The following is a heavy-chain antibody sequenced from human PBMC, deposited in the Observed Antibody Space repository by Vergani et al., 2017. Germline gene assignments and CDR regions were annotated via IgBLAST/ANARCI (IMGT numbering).Heavy chain of an antibody. CDR3: AREREQWLATFDAFDI. V-gene: IGHV3-21*01. J-gene: IGHJ3*02. CDR2: ISSSSSYI. CDR1: GFTFSSFS. Sequence: EVQLVASGGGLVKPGGSLRLSCAASGFTFSSFSMNWVRQAPGKGLEWVSSISSSSSYIYYADSVKGRFTFSRDNAKNSLYQQMNSLRAEDTAVYYCAREREQWLATFDAFDIWGQGTMVTVSS. D-gene: IGHD6-19*01.